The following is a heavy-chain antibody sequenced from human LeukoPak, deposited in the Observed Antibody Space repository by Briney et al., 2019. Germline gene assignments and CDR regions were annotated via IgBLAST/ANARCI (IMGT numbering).Heavy chain of an antibody. CDR3: ARHWVDSSGYYYLRGAFDI. V-gene: IGHV4-59*04. CDR2: IYYSGST. Sequence: SETLSLTCTVSGGSISSYYWGWIRQPPGKGLEWIGYIYYSGSTYFNPSLKSRVTISVDTSKNQISLKLGSVTAADTAVYYCARHWVDSSGYYYLRGAFDIWGQGTMVTVSS. D-gene: IGHD3-22*01. CDR1: GGSISSYY. J-gene: IGHJ3*02.